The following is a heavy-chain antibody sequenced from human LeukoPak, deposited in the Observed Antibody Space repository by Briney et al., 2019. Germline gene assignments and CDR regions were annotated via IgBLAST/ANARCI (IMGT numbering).Heavy chain of an antibody. D-gene: IGHD3-10*01. CDR1: GFTFSDYW. CDR3: ARAGITMVRGVISYY. Sequence: PGGSLRLSCVVSGFTFSDYWMSWVRQPPGKGLERVANIKTDGSETYYVDSVKGRFTISRDNAQNSVFLQMYSLRAEDTAVYYCARAGITMVRGVISYYWGQGTLVTVSS. CDR2: IKTDGSET. V-gene: IGHV3-7*01. J-gene: IGHJ4*02.